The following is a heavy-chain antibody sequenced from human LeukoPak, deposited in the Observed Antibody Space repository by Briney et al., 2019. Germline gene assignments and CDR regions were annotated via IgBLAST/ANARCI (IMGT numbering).Heavy chain of an antibody. V-gene: IGHV1-69*13. D-gene: IGHD3-22*01. J-gene: IGHJ4*02. CDR2: IIPIFGTA. CDR3: ARGGFATYYFDY. Sequence: ASVKVSCKASGGTFSSYAISWVRQAPGQGLEWMGGIIPIFGTANYAQKFQGRVTITADESTSTAYMELSSLRSEDTAGYYCARGGFATYYFDYWGQGTLVTVSS. CDR1: GGTFSSYA.